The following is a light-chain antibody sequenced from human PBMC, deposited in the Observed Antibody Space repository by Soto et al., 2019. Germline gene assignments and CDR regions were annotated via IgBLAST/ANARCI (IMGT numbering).Light chain of an antibody. CDR2: DVN. CDR1: SSDVGAYNY. V-gene: IGLV2-14*01. J-gene: IGLJ1*01. CDR3: SSYTTSSSYV. Sequence: QSLLTQPASVSGSPGQSIAISCSGTSSDVGAYNYVSWYQQHSGKAPKLMIYDVNYRPSGMSDRFSASKSGNTATLTISRLQAEDEADYYCSSYTTSSSYVLGSGTKVTVL.